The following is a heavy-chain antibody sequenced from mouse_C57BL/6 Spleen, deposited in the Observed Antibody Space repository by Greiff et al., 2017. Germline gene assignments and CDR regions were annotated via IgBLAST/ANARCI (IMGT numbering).Heavy chain of an antibody. CDR1: GFTFTDYY. V-gene: IGHV7-3*01. D-gene: IGHD1-1*01. CDR3: ASSITTVEGGFDY. J-gene: IGHJ2*01. Sequence: EVNVVESGGGLVQPGGSLSLSCAASGFTFTDYYMSWVRQPPGKALEWLGFIRNKANGYTTEYSASVKGLFTISRDNSQSIIYLQINALRAENSATYYCASSITTVEGGFDYWGQGTTLTVSS. CDR2: IRNKANGYTT.